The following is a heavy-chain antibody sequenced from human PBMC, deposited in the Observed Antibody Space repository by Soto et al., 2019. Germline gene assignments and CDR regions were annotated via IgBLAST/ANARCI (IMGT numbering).Heavy chain of an antibody. D-gene: IGHD1-7*01. CDR3: ASLPVITGTTSIMEY. CDR1: GYTFTSYG. V-gene: IGHV1-18*01. CDR2: ISAYNGNT. Sequence: QVQLVQSGAEVKKPGASVKVSCKASGYTFTSYGISWVRQAPGQGLEWMGWISAYNGNTNYAQKLQGRVTMTTETSTSAAYMELRSLRSDDTAVYYCASLPVITGTTSIMEYWGQGTLVTVSS. J-gene: IGHJ4*02.